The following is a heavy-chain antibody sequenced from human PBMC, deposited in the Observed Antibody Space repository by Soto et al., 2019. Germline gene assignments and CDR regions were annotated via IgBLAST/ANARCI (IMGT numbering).Heavy chain of an antibody. CDR1: GYTFTSYY. CDR2: INPSGGST. CDR3: AREPPYYYDSSGYFDY. Sequence: QVQLVQSGAEVKKPGASVKVSCKASGYTFTSYYMHWVRQAPGQGLEWMGIINPSGGSTSYAQKFQGRVTMTRDTSTSTVYMELSSLSSEDTAVYYCAREPPYYYDSSGYFDYWGQGTLVTVSS. D-gene: IGHD3-22*01. V-gene: IGHV1-46*01. J-gene: IGHJ4*02.